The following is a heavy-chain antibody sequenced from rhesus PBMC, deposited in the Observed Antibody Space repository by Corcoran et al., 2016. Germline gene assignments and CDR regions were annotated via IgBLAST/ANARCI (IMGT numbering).Heavy chain of an antibody. CDR2: IYGSSTHN. J-gene: IGHJ2*01. V-gene: IGHV4S10*01. CDR3: ARGYCSSTYCSSHGVDWYFDL. Sequence: QVQLQESGPGVVKPSETLSLTCAVSGGSISDSYRWSWIRQPPGKGLEWIGYIYGSSTHNNYNPSLKSRVTISKDTSKNQFSLKLSSVTAADTAVYYCARGYCSSTYCSSHGVDWYFDLWGPGTPITISS. CDR1: GGSISDSYR. D-gene: IGHD2-15*01.